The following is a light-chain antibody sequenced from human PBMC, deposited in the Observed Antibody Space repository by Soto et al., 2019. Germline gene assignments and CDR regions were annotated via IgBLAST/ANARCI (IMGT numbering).Light chain of an antibody. CDR3: QQYGSSPQT. CDR2: GAS. Sequence: VLTQSPATLSLSPGERATLSCRASENVRTFVDWYQQKPGQAPRLLIYGASNRATDIPARFSGSGSGTDFTLTISRLEPEDFAVYYCQQYGSSPQTFGQGTKVDIK. V-gene: IGKV3-20*01. CDR1: ENVRTF. J-gene: IGKJ1*01.